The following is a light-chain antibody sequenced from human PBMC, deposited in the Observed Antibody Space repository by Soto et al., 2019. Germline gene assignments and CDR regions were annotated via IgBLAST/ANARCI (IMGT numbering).Light chain of an antibody. Sequence: QPVLTQSPSASASLGASVKLTCTLSSGHSSYAIAWHQQQPEKGPRYLMKLNSDGSHSKGDGIPDRFSGSSSGAERYLTISSLQSEDESEYYCQAWDSGTVVFGGGTKLTV. CDR1: SGHSSYA. CDR2: LNSDGSH. J-gene: IGLJ2*01. V-gene: IGLV4-69*01. CDR3: QAWDSGTVV.